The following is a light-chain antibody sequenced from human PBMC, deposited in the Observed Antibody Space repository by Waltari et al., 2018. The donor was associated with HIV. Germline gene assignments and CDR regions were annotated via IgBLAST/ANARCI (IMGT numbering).Light chain of an antibody. CDR1: SSDVGGSNL. CDR2: EVS. J-gene: IGLJ2*01. CDR3: CAYAGSTTYVI. V-gene: IGLV2-23*02. Sequence: QSALTQPPSVSGSPGQSITISCTGTSSDVGGSNLVSCYQQHPGKAPKLMIYEVSKRPSGVSNRFSGSKSGNTASLTISGLQAEDEADYYCCAYAGSTTYVIFGGGTKLTVL.